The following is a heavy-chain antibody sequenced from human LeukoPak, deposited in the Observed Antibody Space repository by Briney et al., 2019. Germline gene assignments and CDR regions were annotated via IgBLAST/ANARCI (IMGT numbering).Heavy chain of an antibody. D-gene: IGHD2-2*01. CDR3: ARDSGLRYCSSTSCRASNYYYYMDV. Sequence: ASVKVSCKASGYTFTSYGISWVRQAPGQGLEWMGWISAYNGNTNYAQKLQGRVTMTTDTYTSTAYMELRSLRSDDTAVYYCARDSGLRYCSSTSCRASNYYYYMDVWGKGTTVTVSS. V-gene: IGHV1-18*01. CDR1: GYTFTSYG. CDR2: ISAYNGNT. J-gene: IGHJ6*03.